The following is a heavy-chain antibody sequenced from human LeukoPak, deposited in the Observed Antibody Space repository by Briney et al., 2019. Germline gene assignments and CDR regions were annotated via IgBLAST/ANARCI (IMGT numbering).Heavy chain of an antibody. V-gene: IGHV3-48*02. CDR3: ARDLGSGNNYRYYYGMDV. Sequence: AGGSLRLSCAASGFTFRYYSINWVRQAPGKGLEWVSYISASGTTIYYADSVKGRFTISRDNAQNSLYLQMNSLRDEDTAVYYCARDLGSGNNYRYYYGMDVWGQGTTVTVSS. J-gene: IGHJ6*02. CDR2: ISASGTTI. CDR1: GFTFRYYS. D-gene: IGHD1-26*01.